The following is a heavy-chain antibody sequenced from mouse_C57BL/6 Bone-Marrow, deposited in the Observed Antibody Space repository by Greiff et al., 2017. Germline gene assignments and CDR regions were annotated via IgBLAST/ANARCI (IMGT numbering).Heavy chain of an antibody. V-gene: IGHV5-12*01. CDR3: ARHDGYYVRAMDY. CDR1: GFTFSDYY. D-gene: IGHD2-3*01. J-gene: IGHJ4*01. CDR2: ISNGGGST. Sequence: EVQLVASGGGLVQPGGSLKLSCAASGFTFSDYYMYWVRQTPEKRLEWVAYISNGGGSTYYPDTVKGRFTISRDNAKNTLYLQMSRLKSEDTAMYYCARHDGYYVRAMDYWGQGTSVTVSS.